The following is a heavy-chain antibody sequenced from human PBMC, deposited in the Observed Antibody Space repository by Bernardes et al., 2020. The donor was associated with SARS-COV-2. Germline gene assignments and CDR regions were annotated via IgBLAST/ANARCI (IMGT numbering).Heavy chain of an antibody. V-gene: IGHV4-59*08. CDR1: GGSISSYY. CDR3: ARLGCSSTSCYTGYYYYYYYMDV. J-gene: IGHJ6*03. D-gene: IGHD2-2*02. Sequence: SETLSLTCTVSGGSISSYYWSWIRQPPGKGLERIGYIYYSGSTNYNPSLQSRVTISVDTSKNQFSLKLSSVTAADTAVYYCARLGCSSTSCYTGYYYYYYYMDVWGKGTTVTVSS. CDR2: IYYSGST.